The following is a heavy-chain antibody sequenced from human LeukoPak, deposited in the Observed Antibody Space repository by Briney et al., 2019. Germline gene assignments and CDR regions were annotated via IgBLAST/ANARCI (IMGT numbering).Heavy chain of an antibody. D-gene: IGHD3-10*01. CDR2: INHSGST. CDR1: GGSFSGYY. CDR3: ARDMYSFGSGGYYYYMDV. J-gene: IGHJ6*03. V-gene: IGHV4-34*01. Sequence: PSETLSLTCAVYGGSFSGYYWSWIRQPPGKGLEWIGEINHSGSTNYNPSLKSRVTISVDTSKNQFSLKLSSVTAADTAVYYCARDMYSFGSGGYYYYMDVWGKGTTVTVSS.